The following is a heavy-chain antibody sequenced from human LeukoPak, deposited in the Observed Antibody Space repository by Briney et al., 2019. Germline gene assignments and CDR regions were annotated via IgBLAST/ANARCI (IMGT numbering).Heavy chain of an antibody. CDR2: MNPNSGNT. CDR3: ARGLAVGGQWGWFDP. V-gene: IGHV1-8*01. J-gene: IGHJ5*02. CDR1: GYTFTSYD. D-gene: IGHD1-26*01. Sequence: ASLKVSCKASGYTFTSYDINWVRHATGQGLEWIGWMNPNSGNTGYAQKFQGRVTMTRNTSISTAYMELSSLRSEDTAVYYCARGLAVGGQWGWFDPWGQGTLGTVSS.